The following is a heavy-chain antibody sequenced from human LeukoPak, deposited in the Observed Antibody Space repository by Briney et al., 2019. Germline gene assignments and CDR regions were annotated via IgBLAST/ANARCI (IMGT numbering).Heavy chain of an antibody. J-gene: IGHJ5*02. CDR1: RLTFSSYA. CDR2: INSDGSGT. D-gene: IGHD3-10*01. V-gene: IGHV3-74*03. CDR3: ARAGGPEGWFDP. Sequence: GGSLRLSCAASRLTFSSYAMSWVRQAPGKGLEWVSRINSDGSGTMYADSVKGRFTISRDNAKNTLYLQMNSLRAEDTAVYYCARAGGPEGWFDPWGQGTLVTVSS.